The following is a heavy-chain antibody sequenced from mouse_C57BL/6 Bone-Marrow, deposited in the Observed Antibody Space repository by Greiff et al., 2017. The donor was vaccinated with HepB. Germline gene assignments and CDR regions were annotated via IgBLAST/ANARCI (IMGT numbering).Heavy chain of an antibody. J-gene: IGHJ2*01. CDR3: TTEGYSNYGYFDY. CDR1: GFNIKDDY. D-gene: IGHD2-5*01. Sequence: VQLQQSGAELVRPGASVKLSCTASGFNIKDDYMHWVKQRPEQGLEWIGWIDPENGDTEYASKFQGKATITADTSSNTAYLQLSSLTSEDTAVYYCTTEGYSNYGYFDYWGQGTTLTVSS. CDR2: IDPENGDT. V-gene: IGHV14-4*01.